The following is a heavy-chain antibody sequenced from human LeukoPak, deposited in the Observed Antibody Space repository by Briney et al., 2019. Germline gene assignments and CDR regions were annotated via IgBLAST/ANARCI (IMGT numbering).Heavy chain of an antibody. D-gene: IGHD3-9*01. Sequence: ASVKVSCKASGYTFTGYYMHWVRQAPGQGLEWMGRIHPNSGGTNYAQKFQGRVTMTRDTSISTAYVELSRLRSDDTAVYYCARSIPPYYDILTGYGPLYWGQGTLVTVSS. CDR3: ARSIPPYYDILTGYGPLY. V-gene: IGHV1-2*06. J-gene: IGHJ4*02. CDR2: IHPNSGGT. CDR1: GYTFTGYY.